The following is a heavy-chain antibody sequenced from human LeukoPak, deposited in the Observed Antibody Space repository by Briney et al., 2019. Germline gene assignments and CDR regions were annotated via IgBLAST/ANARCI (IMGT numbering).Heavy chain of an antibody. CDR3: ARDLIIGRNRWFDP. D-gene: IGHD2/OR15-2a*01. V-gene: IGHV1-69*13. CDR2: IIPIFGTA. J-gene: IGHJ5*02. CDR1: GGTFSSYA. Sequence: ASVKVSCKASGGTFSSYAISWVRQAPGQGLEWMGGIIPIFGTANYAQKFQGRVTITADESTSTAYMELRSLRSDDTAVYYCARDLIIGRNRWFDPWGQGTLVTVSS.